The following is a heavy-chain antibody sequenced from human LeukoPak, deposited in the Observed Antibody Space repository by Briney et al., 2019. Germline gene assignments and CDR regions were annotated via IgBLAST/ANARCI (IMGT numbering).Heavy chain of an antibody. D-gene: IGHD1-7*01. CDR1: GFTFRDSA. Sequence: GGSLRLSCAAPGFTFRDSAMPAVRQAPGKGLQWVSLISFSGDNTYYADSAKGRFTISRDNAKDTLYLQMNSLRAEDTAIYYCARDIELSTWGLGTTVTVSS. J-gene: IGHJ3*01. V-gene: IGHV3-23*01. CDR2: ISFSGDNT. CDR3: ARDIELST.